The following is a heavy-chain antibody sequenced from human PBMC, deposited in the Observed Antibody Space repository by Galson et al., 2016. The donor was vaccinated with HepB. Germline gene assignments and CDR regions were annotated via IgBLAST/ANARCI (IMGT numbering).Heavy chain of an antibody. CDR3: ATRPAAGSPYYFDY. CDR2: INTSKGNT. Sequence: SVKVSCKASGYTFTSYVLSWVRQAPGQGLEWMGWINTSKGNTHYPQKFQDRVTLTIDTSTSTAYMDLRSLRSDYTAVYYFATRPAAGSPYYFDYWGQGTLVTVSS. J-gene: IGHJ4*02. D-gene: IGHD6-13*01. V-gene: IGHV1-18*01. CDR1: GYTFTSYV.